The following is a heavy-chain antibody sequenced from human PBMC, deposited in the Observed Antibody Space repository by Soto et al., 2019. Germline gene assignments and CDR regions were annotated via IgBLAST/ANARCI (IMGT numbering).Heavy chain of an antibody. V-gene: IGHV3-23*01. CDR2: ISGSGGST. J-gene: IGHJ4*02. CDR3: AKSDRSGWYFGDY. D-gene: IGHD6-19*01. CDR1: GFTFSNYA. Sequence: GLSLRLSCAASGFTFSNYAMSWVRQAPGKGLEWVSAISGSGGSTYYADSVKGRFTISRDNSKNTLYLQMNSLRAEDTAVYYCAKSDRSGWYFGDYWGQGTLVTVSS.